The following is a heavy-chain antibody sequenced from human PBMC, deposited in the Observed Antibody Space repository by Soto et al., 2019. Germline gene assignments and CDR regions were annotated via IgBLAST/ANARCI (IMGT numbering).Heavy chain of an antibody. V-gene: IGHV4-4*02. D-gene: IGHD1-26*01. CDR3: VGGRDYDY. Sequence: SETLSLTCDVSSGSITTSVLWTWVRQFPGKGLEWIGEIAHDGHTNYNPSLSGRVTVSVDLSNSQFSLNVASVTAADTAVYFCVGGRDYDYWGQGTLVTVSS. CDR2: IAHDGHT. CDR1: SGSITTSVL. J-gene: IGHJ4*02.